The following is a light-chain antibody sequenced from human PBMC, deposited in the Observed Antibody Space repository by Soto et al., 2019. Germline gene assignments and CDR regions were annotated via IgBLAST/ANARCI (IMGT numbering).Light chain of an antibody. J-gene: IGKJ4*01. Sequence: EIVLTQSPATLSLSPGERATLSCRASQGVSSYLAWYQQKPGQAPRLLIYVASQRAAGIPARFVGSGAGTHFTLTINSLQTDDFAVYYCQERGRWPRGSFGGGTRVEMK. V-gene: IGKV3D-11*01. CDR1: QGVSSY. CDR3: QERGRWPRGS. CDR2: VAS.